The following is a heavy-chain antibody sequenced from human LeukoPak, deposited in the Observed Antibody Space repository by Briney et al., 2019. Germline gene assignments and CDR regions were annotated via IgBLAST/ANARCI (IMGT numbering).Heavy chain of an antibody. CDR1: GFTFSSYD. D-gene: IGHD3-3*01. CDR2: IRYDGSNK. J-gene: IGHJ4*02. CDR3: VRDTSVGAAYFDF. V-gene: IGHV3-30*02. Sequence: GGSLRLSCAASGFTFSSYDMHWVRQAPGTGLERVAYIRYDGSNKYYADSVRGRFTISRDNSKNTVSLQMTTLRPDDTAVYFCVRDTSVGAAYFDFWGQGTLVTVSS.